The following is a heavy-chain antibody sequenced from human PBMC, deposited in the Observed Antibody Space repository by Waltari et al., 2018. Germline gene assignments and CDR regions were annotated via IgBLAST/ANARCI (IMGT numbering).Heavy chain of an antibody. J-gene: IGHJ3*02. CDR2: IKQDGSEK. Sequence: EVQLVESGGGLVQPGGPLRLSCAASGFTFSSYWMSWVRQAPGKGLEWVANIKQDGSEKYYVDSVKGRFTISRDNAKNSLYLQMNSLRAEDTAVYYCARGWRGSYYAFDIWGQGTMVTVSS. V-gene: IGHV3-7*01. D-gene: IGHD1-26*01. CDR1: GFTFSSYW. CDR3: ARGWRGSYYAFDI.